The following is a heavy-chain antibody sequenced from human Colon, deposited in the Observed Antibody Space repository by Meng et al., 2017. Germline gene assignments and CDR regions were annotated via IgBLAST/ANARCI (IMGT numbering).Heavy chain of an antibody. Sequence: QGRLQESGPGLVKPSQTLSLTCNVSGLSIGTTGDYWTWIRQRPGKGLEWIGKIFYTGSAHYNPSLKTRLTMSVDTSKNQFSLKLTSVTAADTAVYYCARVVSLVVKGNWFDSWGQGTLVTVSS. V-gene: IGHV4-31*03. J-gene: IGHJ5*01. D-gene: IGHD2-15*01. CDR3: ARVVSLVVKGNWFDS. CDR1: GLSIGTTGDY. CDR2: IFYTGSA.